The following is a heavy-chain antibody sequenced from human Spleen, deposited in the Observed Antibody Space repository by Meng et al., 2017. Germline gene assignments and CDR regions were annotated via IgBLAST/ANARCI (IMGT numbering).Heavy chain of an antibody. CDR3: ARDRIIEYYDSSGYYQLPPIYYYYGMDV. CDR1: GGSISSYY. Sequence: SETLSLTCTVSGGSISSYYWSWIRQPPGKGLEWIGYIYYSGSTNYNPSLKSRVTISVDTSKNQFPLKLSSVTAADTAVYYCARDRIIEYYDSSGYYQLPPIYYYYGMDVWGQGTTVTVSS. J-gene: IGHJ6*02. V-gene: IGHV4-59*01. CDR2: IYYSGST. D-gene: IGHD3-22*01.